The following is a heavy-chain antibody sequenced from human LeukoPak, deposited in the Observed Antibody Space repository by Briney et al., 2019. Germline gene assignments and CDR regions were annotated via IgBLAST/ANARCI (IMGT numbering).Heavy chain of an antibody. Sequence: ASVKVSCKASGYTFTSYYMHWVRQAPGQGLEWMGLINPSGGSTSYAQKFQGRVTMTRDTSTSTVYMELSSLRSEDTAVYYCARDSRYYYDSSGYLYAFDIWGQGTMVTVSS. V-gene: IGHV1-46*01. CDR1: GYTFTSYY. CDR3: ARDSRYYYDSSGYLYAFDI. J-gene: IGHJ3*02. D-gene: IGHD3-22*01. CDR2: INPSGGST.